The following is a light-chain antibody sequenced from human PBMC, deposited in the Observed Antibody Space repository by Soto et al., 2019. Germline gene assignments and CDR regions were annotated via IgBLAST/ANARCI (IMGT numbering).Light chain of an antibody. V-gene: IGKV4-1*01. CDR1: QSVLYSSNNKNY. J-gene: IGKJ4*01. CDR2: WAS. CDR3: QPYYSTPLT. Sequence: DIVMTQSPDSLAVSLGERATINCKSSQSVLYSSNNKNYLAWYQQKPGQPPKLLIYWASTRESGVPDRFSGGGSGTDFTLHISSPQADDVAVYYCQPYYSTPLTFGGGTKVEIK.